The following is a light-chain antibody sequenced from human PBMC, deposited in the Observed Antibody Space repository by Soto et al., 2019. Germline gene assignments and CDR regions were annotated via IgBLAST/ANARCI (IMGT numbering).Light chain of an antibody. CDR1: QSVSSSY. V-gene: IGKV3-20*01. Sequence: ESVLTQSAGTLSLSPGQRATLSCRASQSVSSSYLAWYQQKPGQAPRLLIYGAASRATGIPDRFSGSGSGTDFTLTISRLEPDDFAVYYCQQYGSSPPTFGQGTKLDIK. CDR3: QQYGSSPPT. J-gene: IGKJ1*01. CDR2: GAA.